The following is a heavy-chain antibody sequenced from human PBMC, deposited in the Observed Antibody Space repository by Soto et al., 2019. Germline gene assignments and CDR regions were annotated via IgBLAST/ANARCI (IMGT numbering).Heavy chain of an antibody. CDR3: AKDPVGYGGPFDY. J-gene: IGHJ4*02. D-gene: IGHD4-17*01. V-gene: IGHV3-23*01. Sequence: EVQLLELGGGLVQPGGSLRLSCAASGFTFSSPAMSWVRQAPGKGLEWVSAVSGSGGSTYYADSVKGRFTISRDNSKNTLYLQMNSLRAEDTAVYYCAKDPVGYGGPFDYWGQGTLVTVSS. CDR2: VSGSGGST. CDR1: GFTFSSPA.